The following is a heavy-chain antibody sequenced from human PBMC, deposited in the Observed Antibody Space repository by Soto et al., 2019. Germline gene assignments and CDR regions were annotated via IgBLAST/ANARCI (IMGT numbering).Heavy chain of an antibody. CDR3: ARDPPYYDILTGYYGHYYYYGMDV. Sequence: EVQLVESGGGLVQPGGSLRLSCAASGFTFSSYSMNWVRQAPGKGLEWVSYISSSSSTIYYADSVKGRLTISRDNAKNSLYLQMNSLRAEDTAVYYCARDPPYYDILTGYYGHYYYYGMDVWGQGTTVTVSS. CDR1: GFTFSSYS. V-gene: IGHV3-48*01. CDR2: ISSSSSTI. J-gene: IGHJ6*02. D-gene: IGHD3-9*01.